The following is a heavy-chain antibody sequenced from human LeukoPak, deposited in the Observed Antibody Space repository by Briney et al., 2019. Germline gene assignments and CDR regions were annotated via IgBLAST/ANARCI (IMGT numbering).Heavy chain of an antibody. J-gene: IGHJ5*02. V-gene: IGHV1-2*02. CDR3: ARDFGGYNP. Sequence: GASVKVSCKASEYTFTGYYIHWVRQAPGQGLEWMGWIDPNTGDSNYVQKFQGRVTMTRDTSISTAYMELSRLRSDDTAVYYCARDFGGYNPLGQGTLVTVSS. D-gene: IGHD5-12*01. CDR2: IDPNTGDS. CDR1: EYTFTGYY.